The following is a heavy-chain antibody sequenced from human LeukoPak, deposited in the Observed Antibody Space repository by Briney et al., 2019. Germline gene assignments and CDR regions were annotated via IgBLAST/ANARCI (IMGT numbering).Heavy chain of an antibody. CDR3: VRQIWS. D-gene: IGHD5-18*01. J-gene: IGHJ4*02. V-gene: IGHV3-30*14. CDR2: VSNDAYNK. Sequence: PGGSLRLSCAASGFTFSSYAMHWVRQAPGKGLEWVAVVSNDAYNKYYADSVKGRFTISRDNSKNTLYLQMNSLRVEDTAVYYCVRQIWSWGQGTLVTVSS. CDR1: GFTFSSYA.